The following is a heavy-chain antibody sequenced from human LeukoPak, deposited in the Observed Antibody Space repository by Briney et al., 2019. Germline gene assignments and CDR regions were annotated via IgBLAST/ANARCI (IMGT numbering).Heavy chain of an antibody. CDR2: IYHSGIT. CDR1: GYSISSGYY. V-gene: IGHV4-38-2*01. J-gene: IGHJ4*02. Sequence: PSETLSLTCAVSGYSISSGYYWGWIRQPPGKGLEWIGSIYHSGITYYNPSLKSQVTISVDVSKNQFSLKLSSVTAADTAVYYCARGFCNDGTCSPGYWGQGTLVTVSS. CDR3: ARGFCNDGTCSPGY. D-gene: IGHD2-15*01.